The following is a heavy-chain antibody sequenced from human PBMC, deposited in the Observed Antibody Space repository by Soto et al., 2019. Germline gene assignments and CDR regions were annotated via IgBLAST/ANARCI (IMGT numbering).Heavy chain of an antibody. CDR1: GGSISSGGYY. CDR2: IYYSGST. Sequence: QVQLQESGPGLVKPSQTLSLTCTVSGGSISSGGYYWSWIRQHPGKGLEWIGYIYYSGSTYYNPSLKSRVTISVDTSKNQFSLKLSSVTAADTAVYYCARDGLMVRGVPGWFDPWGQGTLVTVSS. D-gene: IGHD3-10*01. CDR3: ARDGLMVRGVPGWFDP. J-gene: IGHJ5*02. V-gene: IGHV4-31*03.